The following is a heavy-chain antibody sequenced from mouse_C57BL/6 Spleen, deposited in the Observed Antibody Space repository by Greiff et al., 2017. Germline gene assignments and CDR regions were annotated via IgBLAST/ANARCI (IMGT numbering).Heavy chain of an antibody. D-gene: IGHD2-1*01. CDR3: ARERYGNYEAMDY. V-gene: IGHV5-4*01. Sequence: EVQRVESGGGLVKPGGSLKLSCAASGFTFSSYAMSWVRQTPEKRLEWVATISDGGSYTYYPDNVKGRFTISRDNAKNNLYLQMSHLKSEDTAMYYCARERYGNYEAMDYWGQGTSVTVSS. CDR2: ISDGGSYT. J-gene: IGHJ4*01. CDR1: GFTFSSYA.